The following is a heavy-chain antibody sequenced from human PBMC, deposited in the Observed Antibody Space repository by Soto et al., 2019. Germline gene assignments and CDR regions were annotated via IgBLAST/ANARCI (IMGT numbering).Heavy chain of an antibody. J-gene: IGHJ4*02. D-gene: IGHD3-3*02. Sequence: EVQLVESGGGLVQPGGSLRLSCAASGFAFSDNSMHWVGQAPGKGLEYVSVISYNGGGTYYASSVKGRFTISRDNSKNMLYLQMGSLRPDDMAVYYCAREHLGILDSWGQGTLVTVSS. CDR3: AREHLGILDS. CDR1: GFAFSDNS. V-gene: IGHV3-64*01. CDR2: ISYNGGGT.